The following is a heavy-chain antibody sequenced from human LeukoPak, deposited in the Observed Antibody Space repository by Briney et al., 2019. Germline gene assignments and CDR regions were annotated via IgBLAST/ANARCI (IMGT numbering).Heavy chain of an antibody. CDR2: ISSSSSYI. CDR3: ARPELRGFAPNY. D-gene: IGHD4-23*01. V-gene: IGHV3-21*01. J-gene: IGHJ4*02. Sequence: GGSLRLSCAASGFTFSSYSMNWVRQAPGKWLEWVSSISSSSSYIYYADSVKGRFTISRDNAKNSLYLQMNSLRAEDTAVYYCARPELRGFAPNYWGQGTLVTVSS. CDR1: GFTFSSYS.